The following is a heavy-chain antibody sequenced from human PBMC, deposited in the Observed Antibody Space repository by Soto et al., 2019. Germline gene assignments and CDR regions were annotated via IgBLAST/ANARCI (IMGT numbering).Heavy chain of an antibody. CDR3: VRDDDNDDNALDF. Sequence: QVQLVESGGGVVQPGRSLRLSCAASGFIFSRYGMHWVRQTPGKGLEWVAVIWNQGNTQYYADSVRGRFTISRDNSNNVFYLQMNSLRVEDTALYYCVRDDDNDDNALDFWGQGTLVTVSS. V-gene: IGHV3-33*01. J-gene: IGHJ4*02. D-gene: IGHD1-1*01. CDR2: IWNQGNTQ. CDR1: GFIFSRYG.